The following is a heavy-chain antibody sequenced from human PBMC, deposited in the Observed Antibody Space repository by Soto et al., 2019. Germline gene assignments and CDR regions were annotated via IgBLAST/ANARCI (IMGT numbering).Heavy chain of an antibody. CDR1: GGSFSGYY. CDR2: INHSGST. D-gene: IGHD3-3*01. Sequence: SETLSLTCAVYGGSFSGYYWSWIRQPPGKGLEWIGEINHSGSTNYNPSLKSRVTISVDTSKNQFSLKLSSVTAADTAVYYCARALYDFWSGYNWFDPWGQGTLVTVSS. CDR3: ARALYDFWSGYNWFDP. J-gene: IGHJ5*02. V-gene: IGHV4-34*01.